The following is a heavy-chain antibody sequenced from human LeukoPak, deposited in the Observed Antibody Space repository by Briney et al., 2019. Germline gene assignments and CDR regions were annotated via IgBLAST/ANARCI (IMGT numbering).Heavy chain of an antibody. CDR1: GFTFSSYS. D-gene: IGHD3-10*01. J-gene: IGHJ5*02. CDR3: ARDLGQLLYFNWFDP. CDR2: ISSSSSTI. V-gene: IGHV3-48*01. Sequence: PGGSLRLSCAASGFTFSSYSMNWVRQAPGKGLEWVSYISSSSSTIYYADSVKGRFTISRDNAKNSLYLQMNSLRSDDTAVYYCARDLGQLLYFNWFDPWGQGTLVTVSS.